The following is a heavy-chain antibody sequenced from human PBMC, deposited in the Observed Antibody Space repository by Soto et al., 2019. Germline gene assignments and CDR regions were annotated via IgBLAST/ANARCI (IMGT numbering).Heavy chain of an antibody. V-gene: IGHV4-4*07. Sequence: SETLSLTCTVSGGSIRSYYWNWIRQPAGKGLEWIGRIYTSGSTNYNPSLKSRDTMLVDTSKNQFSLKLSPVTAADTAVYYCAGIADAIYYGMDVWGQGTTVTVSS. CDR2: IYTSGST. CDR1: GGSIRSYY. D-gene: IGHD6-13*01. J-gene: IGHJ6*02. CDR3: AGIADAIYYGMDV.